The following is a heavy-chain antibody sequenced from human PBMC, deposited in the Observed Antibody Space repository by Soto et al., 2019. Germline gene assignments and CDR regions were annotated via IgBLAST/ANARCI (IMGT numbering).Heavy chain of an antibody. CDR1: GFIFSNSW. V-gene: IGHV3-74*01. Sequence: EVQLVESGGGLVQPGGSLRLSCAASGFIFSNSWMHWVRQAPGKGLVWVSRINSDGSSTDYADSVKGRFTISRDNDKNTLYLQVNSLRAEDTALYYCARDWSGPGNSAYYYYNMDVWGKGTTVTVSS. J-gene: IGHJ6*03. CDR3: ARDWSGPGNSAYYYYNMDV. CDR2: INSDGSST. D-gene: IGHD3-3*01.